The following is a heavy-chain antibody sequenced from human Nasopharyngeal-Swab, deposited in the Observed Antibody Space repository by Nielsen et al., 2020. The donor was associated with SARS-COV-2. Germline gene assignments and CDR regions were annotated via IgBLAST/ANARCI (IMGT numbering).Heavy chain of an antibody. D-gene: IGHD2-15*01. J-gene: IGHJ3*02. CDR1: GYTFTSYY. V-gene: IGHV1-46*01. CDR3: ARARYCSGGSCYAPPAFDI. CDR2: INPSGGST. Sequence: ASVKVSCKASGYTFTSYYIHWVRQAPGQGLEWMGIINPSGGSTRYAQKFQGRVTMTRDTTTSTVSIELSSLRSEDTAVYYCARARYCSGGSCYAPPAFDIWGHGTMVTVSS.